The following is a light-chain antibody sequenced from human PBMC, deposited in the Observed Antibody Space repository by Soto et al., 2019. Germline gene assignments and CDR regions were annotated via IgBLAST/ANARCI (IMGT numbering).Light chain of an antibody. J-gene: IGLJ1*01. Sequence: DLIQPSSVYWIPGQVVTISCNGTRKYVGSYNRVSWFQQPPGTAPKLLIYEVSNRPSGVPDRISGSKSGNTASLTISGLQAEDEADYYCSSYTSSSTYVFGTGTKVTVL. CDR2: EVS. CDR1: RKYVGSYNR. CDR3: SSYTSSSTYV. V-gene: IGLV2-18*02.